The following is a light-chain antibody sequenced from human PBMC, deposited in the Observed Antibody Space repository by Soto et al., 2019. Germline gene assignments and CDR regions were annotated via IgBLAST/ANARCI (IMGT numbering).Light chain of an antibody. CDR3: QQLKKYPLS. CDR1: QDISSY. CDR2: AAS. Sequence: IQLTQSPSSLSASIGDRVTITCRASQDISSYLAWYRQKAGKAPELLIEAASTLQSGVTSRFSGSGSGTDFALTISSLQPEDFATYYCQQLKKYPLSFGGGTKVEIK. V-gene: IGKV1-9*01. J-gene: IGKJ4*01.